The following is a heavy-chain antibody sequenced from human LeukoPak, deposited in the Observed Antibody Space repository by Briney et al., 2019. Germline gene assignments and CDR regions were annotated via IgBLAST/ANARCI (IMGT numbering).Heavy chain of an antibody. V-gene: IGHV3-30*03. CDR3: VRDPPSSGWSFDY. CDR1: GFTFSSYG. J-gene: IGHJ4*02. D-gene: IGHD6-19*01. CDR2: ISYDGSNK. Sequence: GGSLRLSCAASGFTFSSYGMHWVRQAPGKGLEWVAVISYDGSNKYYADSAKGRFTISRDNSKNTVYLQMNSLRVEDTAVYYCVRDPPSSGWSFDYWGQGALVTVSS.